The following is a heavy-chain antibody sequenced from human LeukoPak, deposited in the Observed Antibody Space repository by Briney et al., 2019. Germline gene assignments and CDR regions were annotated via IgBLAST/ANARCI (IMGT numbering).Heavy chain of an antibody. CDR1: GGSISSGGYY. CDR3: ASQETGPNYDYVWGSLGY. J-gene: IGHJ4*02. Sequence: SETLSLTCTVSGGSISSGGYYWSWIRQHPGKGLEWIGYIYYSGSTYYNPSLKSRVTISVDTSKNQFSLKLSSVTAADTAVYYCASQETGPNYDYVWGSLGYWGQGTLVTVSS. CDR2: IYYSGST. V-gene: IGHV4-31*03. D-gene: IGHD3-16*01.